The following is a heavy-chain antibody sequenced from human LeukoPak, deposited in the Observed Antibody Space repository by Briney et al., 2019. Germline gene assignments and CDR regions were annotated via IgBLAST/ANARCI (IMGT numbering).Heavy chain of an antibody. V-gene: IGHV1-46*01. CDR1: GYTFTAFY. Sequence: ASVKASCKASGYTFTAFYMHWVRQAPGQGLEWMGIINPSGGSTSYVQKFQGRVTMTRDTSTSTVYMELSSLRSEDTAVYYCAREGAANYDSSGYPTFDYWGQGTLVTVSS. J-gene: IGHJ4*02. CDR3: AREGAANYDSSGYPTFDY. D-gene: IGHD3-22*01. CDR2: INPSGGST.